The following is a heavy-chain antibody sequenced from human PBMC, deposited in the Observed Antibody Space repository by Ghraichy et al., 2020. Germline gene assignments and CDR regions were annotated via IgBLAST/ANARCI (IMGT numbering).Heavy chain of an antibody. CDR1: GFIFDNYW. CDR2: INQDGTNE. D-gene: IGHD3-16*01. Sequence: GGSLRLSCVASGFIFDNYWMTWVRQAPGKGLEWVANINQDGTNENYMDSVKGRFTISRDNARNSLFLQMNSLRVEDTAVYYCARDNTFKESYDGFTRYYDAFDVWGPGTMVAVSS. V-gene: IGHV3-7*03. J-gene: IGHJ3*01. CDR3: ARDNTFKESYDGFTRYYDAFDV.